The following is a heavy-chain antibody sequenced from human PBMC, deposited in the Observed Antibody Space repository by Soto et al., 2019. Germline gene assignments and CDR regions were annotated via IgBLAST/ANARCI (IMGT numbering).Heavy chain of an antibody. J-gene: IGHJ6*02. Sequence: GGSLRLSCAASGFTFSSYGMHWVRQAPGKGLEWVAVISYDGSNKYYADSVKGRFTISRDNSKNTLYLQMNSLRAEDTAVYYCAKDRGQQLVLTEYYGMDVWGQGTTVTVSS. CDR1: GFTFSSYG. CDR3: AKDRGQQLVLTEYYGMDV. CDR2: ISYDGSNK. V-gene: IGHV3-30*18. D-gene: IGHD6-13*01.